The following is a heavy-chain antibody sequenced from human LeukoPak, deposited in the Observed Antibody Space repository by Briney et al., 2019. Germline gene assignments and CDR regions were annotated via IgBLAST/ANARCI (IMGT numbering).Heavy chain of an antibody. D-gene: IGHD6-13*01. CDR2: IKKDGSDK. CDR1: GFTFSSYW. V-gene: IGHV3-7*01. J-gene: IGHJ6*02. Sequence: GGSLRLSCAASGFTFSSYWMNWVRQAPGKGLEGVANIKKDGSDKNYLGSVKGRFTISRDNAKNSLYVQMNSLRAEDTAVYYCARDSGSSWYNGMDVWGQGTTVTVSS. CDR3: ARDSGSSWYNGMDV.